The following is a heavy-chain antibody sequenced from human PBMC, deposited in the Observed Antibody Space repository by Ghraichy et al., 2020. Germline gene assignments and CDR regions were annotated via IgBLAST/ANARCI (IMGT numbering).Heavy chain of an antibody. J-gene: IGHJ5*02. CDR3: ARGPSVVVSFYWFDP. V-gene: IGHV4-34*01. Sequence: SETLSLTCAVYGGSFSGYYWSWIRQPPGKGLEWIGEINHSGSTNYNPSLKSRVTISVDTSKNQFSLKLSSVTAADTAVYYCARGPSVVVSFYWFDPWGQGTLVTVSS. D-gene: IGHD3-22*01. CDR1: GGSFSGYY. CDR2: INHSGST.